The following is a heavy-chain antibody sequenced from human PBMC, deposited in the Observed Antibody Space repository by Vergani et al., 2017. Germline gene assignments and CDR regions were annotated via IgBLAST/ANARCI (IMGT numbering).Heavy chain of an antibody. CDR3: TKGSRGYTGYFFDY. J-gene: IGHJ4*02. CDR2: VSGSSATP. Sequence: EVQLLESGGGWVQPGGSLRLSCEASGFSFPGYAMSWVRQAPGKGREWVSSVSGSSATPYYADSVKGRFIISRDNSKNTLHLQMNSLRADDTAVYYCTKGSRGYTGYFFDYWDQGTLATVSS. CDR1: GFSFPGYA. D-gene: IGHD5-12*01. V-gene: IGHV3-23*01.